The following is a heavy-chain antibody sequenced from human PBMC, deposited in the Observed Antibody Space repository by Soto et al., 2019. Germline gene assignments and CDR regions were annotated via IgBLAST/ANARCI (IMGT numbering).Heavy chain of an antibody. CDR2: IYPGDSDT. CDR1: GYSFTSYW. Sequence: GESLKISCKGSGYSFTSYWIGWVRQMPGKGLEWMGIIYPGDSDTRYSPSFQGQVTISADKSISTAYLQWSSLKASDTAMYYCARLGLGLTTVTTSGYYYYYGMDVWGQGTTVTVSS. CDR3: ARLGLGLTTVTTSGYYYYYGMDV. V-gene: IGHV5-51*01. D-gene: IGHD4-4*01. J-gene: IGHJ6*02.